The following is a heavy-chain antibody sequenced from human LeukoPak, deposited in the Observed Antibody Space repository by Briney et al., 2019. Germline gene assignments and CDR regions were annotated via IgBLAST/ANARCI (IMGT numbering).Heavy chain of an antibody. CDR2: IKQDGSDK. V-gene: IGHV3-7*01. CDR1: GFTFTKYW. CDR3: AREVWGPEY. D-gene: IGHD1-14*01. Sequence: GGSLRLSCAASGFTFTKYWMTWVRQAPGKGLEWVGNIKQDGSDKSYMDSVKGRFTISRDNTKNSVNLQMSSLRAEDTAVYYCAREVWGPEYWGQGTLVTVSS. J-gene: IGHJ4*02.